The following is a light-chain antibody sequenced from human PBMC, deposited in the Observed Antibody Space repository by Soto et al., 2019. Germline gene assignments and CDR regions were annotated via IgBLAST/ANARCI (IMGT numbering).Light chain of an antibody. CDR3: NSYTTSSTWV. CDR2: EVS. CDR1: SSDVGGYNY. J-gene: IGLJ3*02. Sequence: QSALTQPASVSGSPGQSITISCTGTSSDVGGYNYVSWFHQHPGKAPKLMIYEVSSRPSGVSDRFSGSKSGNTASLTISGLHTEDEADYYCNSYTTSSTWVFGGGTKLTVL. V-gene: IGLV2-14*01.